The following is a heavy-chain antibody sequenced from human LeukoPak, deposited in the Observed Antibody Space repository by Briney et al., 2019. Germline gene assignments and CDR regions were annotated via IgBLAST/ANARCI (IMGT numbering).Heavy chain of an antibody. D-gene: IGHD4-17*01. V-gene: IGHV3-21*01. CDR3: ASDYYGDYVFDY. CDR1: GFTFSSYS. CDR2: ISSSSSYT. Sequence: RGSLRLSCAASGFTFSSYSMNWVRQAPGKGLEWVSSISSSSSYTYYADSVKGRFTTSRDNAKNSLYLQMNSLRAEDTAVYYCASDYYGDYVFDYWGQGTLVTVSS. J-gene: IGHJ4*02.